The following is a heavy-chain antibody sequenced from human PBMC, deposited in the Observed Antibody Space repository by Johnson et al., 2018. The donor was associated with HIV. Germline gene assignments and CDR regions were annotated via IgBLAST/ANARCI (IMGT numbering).Heavy chain of an antibody. V-gene: IGHV3-30*04. CDR3: AKDVWHDIVTGHTPSGDAFDI. CDR1: GFTFSSYA. CDR2: ISYDGRNK. Sequence: VQLVESGGGVVQPGRSLRLSCAASGFTFSSYAMHWVRQAPGKGLEWVAVISYDGRNKYYADSVKGRFTISRDNSKNTLYLQMNSLRAEDTAVYYCAKDVWHDIVTGHTPSGDAFDIWGQGTMVTVSS. D-gene: IGHD3-9*01. J-gene: IGHJ3*02.